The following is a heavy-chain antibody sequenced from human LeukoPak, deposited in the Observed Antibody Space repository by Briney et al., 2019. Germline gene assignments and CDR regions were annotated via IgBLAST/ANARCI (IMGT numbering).Heavy chain of an antibody. J-gene: IGHJ3*02. CDR2: IYTSGST. CDR1: GGSISSGSYY. D-gene: IGHD2-8*01. CDR3: ARLTPLKMGFDI. V-gene: IGHV4-61*02. Sequence: SETLSLTCTVSGGSISSGSYYWSWIRKPAGKGLEWIGRIYTSGSTNYNPSLKSRVTISVDTSKNQFSLKLSSVTAADTAVYYCARLTPLKMGFDIWGQGTMVTVSS.